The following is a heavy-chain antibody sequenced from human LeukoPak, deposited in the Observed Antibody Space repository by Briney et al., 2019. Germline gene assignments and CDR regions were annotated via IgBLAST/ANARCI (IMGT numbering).Heavy chain of an antibody. CDR1: GGSISSYY. D-gene: IGHD3-22*01. CDR3: AREPDYDSSGSDAFDI. J-gene: IGHJ3*02. V-gene: IGHV4-59*01. CDR2: IYYSGST. Sequence: SETLSLTCTVSGGSISSYYWSWIRQPPGKGLEWIGYIYYSGSTNYNPSLKSRVTISVDTSKNQFSLKLSSVAAADTAVYYCAREPDYDSSGSDAFDIWGQGTMVTVSS.